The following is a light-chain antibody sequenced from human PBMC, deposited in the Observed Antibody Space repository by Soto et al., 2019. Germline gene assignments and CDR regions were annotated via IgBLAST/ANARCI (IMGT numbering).Light chain of an antibody. J-gene: IGLJ3*02. CDR1: SSDVGAYNY. CDR2: EVN. CDR3: TSYAGSNIWV. V-gene: IGLV2-8*01. Sequence: QSALTQPPSASGSPGQSVTISCTGTSSDVGAYNYVSWYQQYPGKAPKLMIYEVNKRPSGVPDRFSGSKSGKTASLTVSVXXXXXXXXYHCTSYAGSNIWVFGGGTKVTV.